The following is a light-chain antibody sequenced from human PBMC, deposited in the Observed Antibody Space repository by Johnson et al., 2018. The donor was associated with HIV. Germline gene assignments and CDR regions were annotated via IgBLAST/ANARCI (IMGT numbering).Light chain of an antibody. CDR1: SSNIGNNF. J-gene: IGLJ1*01. CDR3: GTWDSSLSP. V-gene: IGLV1-51*02. Sequence: QSVLTQSPSVSAAPGQKVTISCSGSSSNIGNNFVSWYQQVPGTAPKLLIYENNKRPSGIPDRFSGSKSGTSATLGITGLQTGDEADYYCGTWDSSLSPFGTGTKVTVL. CDR2: ENN.